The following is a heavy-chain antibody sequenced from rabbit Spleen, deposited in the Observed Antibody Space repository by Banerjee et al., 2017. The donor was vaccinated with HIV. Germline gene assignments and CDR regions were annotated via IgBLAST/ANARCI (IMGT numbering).Heavy chain of an antibody. CDR3: ARDAGTSFSTYGMDL. V-gene: IGHV1S45*01. CDR1: GFPFSDKAV. D-gene: IGHD8-1*01. J-gene: IGHJ6*01. CDR2: IYAGSSDST. Sequence: QEQLEESGGGLVKPEGSLTLTCTASGFPFSDKAVMCWVRQAPGKGLEWIACIYAGSSDSTYSATWAKGRFTLSKTSSTTVTLQMTSLTAADTATYFCARDAGTSFSTYGMDLWGPGTLVTVS.